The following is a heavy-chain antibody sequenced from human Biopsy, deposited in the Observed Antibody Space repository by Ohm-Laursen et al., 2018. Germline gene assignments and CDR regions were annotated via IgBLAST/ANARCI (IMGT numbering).Heavy chain of an antibody. Sequence: SLRLSCTASGFIFSRNDMSWVRQAPEKGLEWVSGISGSGASTCYADSVKGRFTISRDNSKNTLYLQMNSLRAEDTAMYYCARPTNARAGGAPFDIWGQGTMVTVSS. CDR3: ARPTNARAGGAPFDI. CDR1: GFIFSRND. J-gene: IGHJ3*02. V-gene: IGHV3-23*01. D-gene: IGHD1-1*01. CDR2: ISGSGAST.